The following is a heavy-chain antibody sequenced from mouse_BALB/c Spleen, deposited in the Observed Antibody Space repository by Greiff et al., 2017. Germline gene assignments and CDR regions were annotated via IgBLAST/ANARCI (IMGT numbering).Heavy chain of an antibody. J-gene: IGHJ2*01. V-gene: IGHV5-17*02. CDR3: ARGDTAAFDY. Sequence: VQLKESGGGLVQPGGSRKLSCAASGFTFSSFGMHWVRQAPEKGLEWVAYISSGSSTIYYADTVKGRFTISRDNPKNTLFLQMTSLRSEDTAMYYCARGDTAAFDYWGQGTTLTVSS. CDR1: GFTFSSFG. D-gene: IGHD1-2*01. CDR2: ISSGSSTI.